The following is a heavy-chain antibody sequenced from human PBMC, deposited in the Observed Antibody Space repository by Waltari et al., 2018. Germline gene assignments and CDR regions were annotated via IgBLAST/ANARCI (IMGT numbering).Heavy chain of an antibody. CDR1: GDSISGSHYS. V-gene: IGHV4-39*01. Sequence: QLQLQESGPGLVNPSEPLSLNGTVSGDSISGSHYSWGWIRQPPGQGLEWIGSISYSGTTYCNPSLKSRVTMSVDTSKNQFSLNLSSVTAADTAVFYCVRPGSSVGWYYFDYWGQGTLVTVSS. J-gene: IGHJ4*02. CDR2: ISYSGTT. D-gene: IGHD6-19*01. CDR3: VRPGSSVGWYYFDY.